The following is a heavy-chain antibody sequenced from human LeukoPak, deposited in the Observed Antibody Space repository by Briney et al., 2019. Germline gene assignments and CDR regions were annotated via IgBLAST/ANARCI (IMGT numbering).Heavy chain of an antibody. CDR1: GYTINNYF. Sequence: SETLSLTCTVPGYTINNYFWSWIRQPPGKGLEWIGYMHNGVHTNYNPSLKSRVTISGDTSKNQLSLKLTSVTAADTAEYYCAATIRRDYGDTNLDYWGQGTLVTVSS. CDR3: AATIRRDYGDTNLDY. D-gene: IGHD4/OR15-4a*01. J-gene: IGHJ4*02. CDR2: MHNGVHT. V-gene: IGHV4-59*01.